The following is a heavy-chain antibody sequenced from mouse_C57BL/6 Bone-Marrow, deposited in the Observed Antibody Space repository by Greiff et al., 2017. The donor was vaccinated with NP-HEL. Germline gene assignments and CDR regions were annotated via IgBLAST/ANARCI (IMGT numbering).Heavy chain of an antibody. V-gene: IGHV5-6*01. CDR2: ISSGGSYT. CDR1: GFTFSSYG. D-gene: IGHD1-1*01. Sequence: EVQVVESGGDLVKPGGSLKLSCAASGFTFSSYGMSWVRQTPDKRLEWVATISSGGSYTYYPDSVKGRFTISRDNAKNTLYLQMSSLKSEDTAMYYCAKLLRSEFDYWGQGTTLTVSS. J-gene: IGHJ2*01. CDR3: AKLLRSEFDY.